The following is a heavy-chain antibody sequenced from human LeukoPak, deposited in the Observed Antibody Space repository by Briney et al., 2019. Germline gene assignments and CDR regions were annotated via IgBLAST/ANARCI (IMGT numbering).Heavy chain of an antibody. Sequence: GGSLRLSCSASGFNFNSYAIHWVRPAPGKGLEWVAVISYAGDSKYYADSLKGRFTISRDNSKNTLYLQMDTLRPEDTALYYCAKDPGSIRNHFDSWGQGTLVTVSS. CDR1: GFNFNSYA. CDR2: ISYAGDSK. CDR3: AKDPGSIRNHFDS. D-gene: IGHD7-27*01. V-gene: IGHV3-30*18. J-gene: IGHJ4*02.